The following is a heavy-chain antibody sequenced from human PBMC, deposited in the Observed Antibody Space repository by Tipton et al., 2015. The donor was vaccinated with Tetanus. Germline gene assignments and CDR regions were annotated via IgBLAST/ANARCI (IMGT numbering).Heavy chain of an antibody. V-gene: IGHV4-39*02. CDR1: GGSISNSEYY. D-gene: IGHD3-3*01. J-gene: IGHJ1*01. CDR3: ARTSGYLYSSY. CDR2: VFDSGTS. Sequence: TLSLTCSLSGGSISNSEYYWAWIRQPPGKGLEWIGSVFDSGTSYYNPSLKSRVTISVDTSKNHFSLRLSSVTAAETAVYYCARTSGYLYSSYWGQGTLVTVSS.